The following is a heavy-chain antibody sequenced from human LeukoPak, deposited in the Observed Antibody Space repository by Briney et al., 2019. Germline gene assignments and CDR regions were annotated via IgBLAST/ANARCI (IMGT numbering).Heavy chain of an antibody. CDR3: ARRGDFWSGSDY. Sequence: PGGSLRLSCAASGFTVSSNYMSWVRQAPGKGLEWVSVIYSGGSTYYADSVKGRITISRDNSKNTLYLQMNSLRAEDTAVYYCARRGDFWSGSDYWGQGTLVTVSS. V-gene: IGHV3-53*01. J-gene: IGHJ4*02. CDR2: IYSGGST. CDR1: GFTVSSNY. D-gene: IGHD3-3*01.